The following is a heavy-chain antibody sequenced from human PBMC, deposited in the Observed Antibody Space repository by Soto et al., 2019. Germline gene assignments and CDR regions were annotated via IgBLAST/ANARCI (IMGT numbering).Heavy chain of an antibody. Sequence: ASVKVSCKTSGYTFTSYSMHWVRQAPGQRLEWMGWIYAGNENTKYSQKFQGRVTINRDTSANTAYMELSSLRSEDTAVYYCARASCSSTSCNNYYYYGMDVWGQGTTVTVSS. D-gene: IGHD2-2*01. J-gene: IGHJ6*02. CDR3: ARASCSSTSCNNYYYYGMDV. V-gene: IGHV1-3*01. CDR2: IYAGNENT. CDR1: GYTFTSYS.